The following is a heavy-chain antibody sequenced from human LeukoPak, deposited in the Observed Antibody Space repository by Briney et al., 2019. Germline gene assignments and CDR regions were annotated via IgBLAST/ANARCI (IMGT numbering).Heavy chain of an antibody. CDR3: AREVGKRDFDY. CDR2: ISSDGSNG. CDR1: GFTFNFYA. J-gene: IGHJ4*02. D-gene: IGHD1-26*01. V-gene: IGHV3-30*04. Sequence: GGSLRLSCAASGFTFNFYAIHWVRQAPGKGLEWVAVISSDGSNGYYADSVKGRFTISRDNSKNTLYLQMNSLRVEDTAVYYCAREVGKRDFDYWGQGTLVTVSS.